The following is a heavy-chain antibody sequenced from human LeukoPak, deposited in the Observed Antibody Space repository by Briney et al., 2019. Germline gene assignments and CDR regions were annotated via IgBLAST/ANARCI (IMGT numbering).Heavy chain of an antibody. V-gene: IGHV3-53*05. CDR2: IYSGGST. J-gene: IGHJ4*02. CDR1: GFTVSSNY. Sequence: PGGSLRLSCAASGFTVSSNYMSWVRQAPGKGLEWVSVIYSGGSTYYADSVKGRFTISRDNSKNTLYLQMNSLRAEDTAVYYCARAEGNWAFDYWGQGTLVTVSS. CDR3: ARAEGNWAFDY. D-gene: IGHD7-27*01.